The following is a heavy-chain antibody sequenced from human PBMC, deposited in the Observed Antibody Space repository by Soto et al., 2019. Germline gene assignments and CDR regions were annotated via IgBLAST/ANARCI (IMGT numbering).Heavy chain of an antibody. V-gene: IGHV1-24*01. CDR1: GYTLTELS. D-gene: IGHD3-3*01. CDR2: FDPEDGET. CDR3: ATLSKDFWSGPNNWFDH. J-gene: IGHJ5*02. Sequence: ASVKVSCKVSGYTLTELSMHWVRQAPGKGLEWMGGFDPEDGETIYAQKFQGRVTMTEDTSTDTAYMELSSLRSEDTAVYYCATLSKDFWSGPNNWFDHWGQGTLVTVSS.